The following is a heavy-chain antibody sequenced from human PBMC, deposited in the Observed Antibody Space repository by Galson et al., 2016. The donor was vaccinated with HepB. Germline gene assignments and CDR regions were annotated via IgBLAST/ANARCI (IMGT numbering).Heavy chain of an antibody. CDR3: AKDLSYYEILTGYSALDH. V-gene: IGHV3-30*18. CDR2: LSYDGTKK. J-gene: IGHJ5*02. CDR1: GFTFSSHG. D-gene: IGHD3-9*01. Sequence: SLRLSCAASGFTFSSHGMHWVRQAPGKGLEWVAVLSYDGTKKDYADSVKGRFIISRDNSKNTLYLQMNSLRTEDTAVYYCAKDLSYYEILTGYSALDHWGQGTLVTVSS.